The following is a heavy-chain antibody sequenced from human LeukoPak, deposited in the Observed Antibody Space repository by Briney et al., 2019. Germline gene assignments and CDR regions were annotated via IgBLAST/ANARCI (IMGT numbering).Heavy chain of an antibody. CDR2: INYSGTT. CDR3: ARLSDY. V-gene: IGHV4-39*01. CDR1: GGAITNDNYY. Sequence: SETLSLTCTVSGGAITNDNYYWGWIRQPPGKGLEWLVSINYSGTTYYNPSLNGRVSISVDTSRTHFSLRLTSVTAADTAVYYCARLSDYWSQGILVTVSS. J-gene: IGHJ4*02.